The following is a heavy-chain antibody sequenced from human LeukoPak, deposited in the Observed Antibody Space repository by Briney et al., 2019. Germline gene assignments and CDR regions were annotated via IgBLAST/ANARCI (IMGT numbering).Heavy chain of an antibody. D-gene: IGHD4-17*01. CDR1: GFTFSSYW. CDR2: INSDGSST. V-gene: IGHV3-74*01. CDR3: ARTYGGYDDAFDI. J-gene: IGHJ3*02. Sequence: GGSLRLSCAASGFTFSSYWMNWVRQAPGKGLVWVSRINSDGSSTSYADSVKGRFTISRDNAKNTLYLQMNSLRAEDTAVYYCARTYGGYDDAFDIWGQGTMVTVSS.